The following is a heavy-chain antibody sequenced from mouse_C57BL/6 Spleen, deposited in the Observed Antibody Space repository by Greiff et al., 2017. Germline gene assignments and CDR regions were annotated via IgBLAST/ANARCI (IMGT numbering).Heavy chain of an antibody. CDR1: GYAFSSYW. Sequence: VQLQQSGAELVKPGASVKISCKASGYAFSSYWMNWVKQRPGTGLEWIGQIYPGDGDTNYNGKFKGKATLTADKSSSTAYMQLSSLTSEDSAVYFCARRDWDDAMDYWGQGTSVTVSS. CDR3: ARRDWDDAMDY. J-gene: IGHJ4*01. D-gene: IGHD4-1*01. CDR2: IYPGDGDT. V-gene: IGHV1-80*01.